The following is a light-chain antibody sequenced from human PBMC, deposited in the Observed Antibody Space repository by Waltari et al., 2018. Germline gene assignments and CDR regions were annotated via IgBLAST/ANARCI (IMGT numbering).Light chain of an antibody. Sequence: QSALTQPASVSGSPGQSITISCTGTSRDVASYTLVPWYQQRPGKAPKLIIYEVSKRPSGVSNRFSGSKSGNTASLTISGLQAEDEADYSCCSYAGGSTFVVFGGGTKLTVL. CDR3: CSYAGGSTFVV. CDR1: SRDVASYTL. J-gene: IGLJ2*01. CDR2: EVS. V-gene: IGLV2-23*02.